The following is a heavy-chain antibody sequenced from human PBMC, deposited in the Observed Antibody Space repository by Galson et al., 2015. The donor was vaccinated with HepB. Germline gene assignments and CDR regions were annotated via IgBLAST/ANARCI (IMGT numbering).Heavy chain of an antibody. CDR1: GYTFTSYD. J-gene: IGHJ6*03. CDR2: MNPNSGNT. CDR3: ARAITGSYFYYYYYMDV. V-gene: IGHV1-8*01. Sequence: SVKVSCKASGYTFTSYDINWVRQATGQGLEWMGWMNPNSGNTGYAQKFQGRVTMTRNTSISTAYMELSSLRSEDTAVYYCARAITGSYFYYYYYMDVWGKGTTVTVSS. D-gene: IGHD1-26*01.